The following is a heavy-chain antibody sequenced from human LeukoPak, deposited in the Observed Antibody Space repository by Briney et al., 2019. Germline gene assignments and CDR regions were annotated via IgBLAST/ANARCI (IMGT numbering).Heavy chain of an antibody. Sequence: GESLKISCKASGYSFTNYWIGWVRQMPGKGLEWMGIIYPDDSDTTYSPSFQGQVTISADKSISIAYLQWSSLKASDTAMYYCARRGPAAVEYWGQGTLVTVSS. CDR3: ARRGPAAVEY. V-gene: IGHV5-51*01. J-gene: IGHJ4*02. CDR1: GYSFTNYW. CDR2: IYPDDSDT. D-gene: IGHD2-15*01.